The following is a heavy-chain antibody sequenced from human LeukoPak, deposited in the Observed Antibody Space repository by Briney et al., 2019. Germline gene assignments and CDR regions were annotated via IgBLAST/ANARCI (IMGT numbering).Heavy chain of an antibody. CDR1: GLTFSSYA. V-gene: IGHV3-30-3*01. CDR3: ARGLREWELLGVSNFDY. D-gene: IGHD1-26*01. J-gene: IGHJ4*02. Sequence: GRSLRLSCAASGLTFSSYAMHWVRQAPGKGLEWVAVISYDGSDKYYADSVKGRFTISRDNSKNTLYLQMNSLRAEDTAVYYCARGLREWELLGVSNFDYWGQGTLVTVSS. CDR2: ISYDGSDK.